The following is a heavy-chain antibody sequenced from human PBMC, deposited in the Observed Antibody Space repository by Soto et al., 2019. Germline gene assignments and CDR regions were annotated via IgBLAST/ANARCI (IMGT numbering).Heavy chain of an antibody. CDR3: AMPGIAAAGSNDY. V-gene: IGHV4-39*01. J-gene: IGHJ4*02. Sequence: SETLSLTCTVSGGSISSSSYYWGWIRQPPGKGLEWIGSIYYSGSTYYNPSLKSRVTISVDTSKNQFSLKLSSVTAADTAVYYCAMPGIAAAGSNDYWGQGTLVTVSS. CDR1: GGSISSSSYY. D-gene: IGHD6-13*01. CDR2: IYYSGST.